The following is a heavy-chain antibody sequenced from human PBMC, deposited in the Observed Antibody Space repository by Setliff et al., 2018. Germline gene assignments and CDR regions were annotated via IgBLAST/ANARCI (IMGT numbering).Heavy chain of an antibody. CDR3: AKKLPGVRYFDY. CDR2: MNPNSGNT. Sequence: GASVKVSCKASGGTFTSYDINWVRQATGQGLEWMGWMNPNSGNTGYAQKFQGRVTMTGNTSISTAYMDLSSLRAEDTAVYYCAKKLPGVRYFDYCGQGTLVTVSS. J-gene: IGHJ4*02. D-gene: IGHD1-7*01. V-gene: IGHV1-8*02. CDR1: GGTFTSYD.